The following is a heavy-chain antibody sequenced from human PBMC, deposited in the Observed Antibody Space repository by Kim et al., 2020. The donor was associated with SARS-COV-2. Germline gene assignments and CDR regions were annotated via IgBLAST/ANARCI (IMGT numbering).Heavy chain of an antibody. J-gene: IGHJ4*02. Sequence: GGSLRLSCAASGFTVSSNNMSWVRQAPGKGLEWVSAINSGGSTYYADSVKSRFTISRDNSKNTPYLQMNSLRAEDTAVYYCARGSGYYYGQGGYAWDSSFRDYWGQGTLVTASS. CDR2: INSGGST. CDR1: GFTVSSNN. D-gene: IGHD3-10*02. V-gene: IGHV3-66*01. CDR3: ARGSGYYYGQGGYAWDSSFRDY.